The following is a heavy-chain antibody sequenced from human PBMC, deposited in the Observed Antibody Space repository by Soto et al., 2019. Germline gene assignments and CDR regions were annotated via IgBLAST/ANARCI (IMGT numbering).Heavy chain of an antibody. V-gene: IGHV2-5*02. CDR1: GFAVTTTRVG. D-gene: IGHD4-4*01. J-gene: IGHJ4*02. Sequence: QITLKESGPTLVKPTQTLTLTCALSGFAVTTTRVGVGWIRQPPGKALEWLATIYWDDGKSYSPSLKSRLTITKDTFKNQVVLRMTNMDHVDTATYYCAHSALTTYYFDYWGQGTLVTVSS. CDR3: AHSALTTYYFDY. CDR2: IYWDDGK.